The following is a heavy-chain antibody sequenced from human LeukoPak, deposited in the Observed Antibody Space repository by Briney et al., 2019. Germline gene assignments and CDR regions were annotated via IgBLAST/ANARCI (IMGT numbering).Heavy chain of an antibody. CDR1: GFTFTRHW. CDR2: IKQDGSEK. CDR3: ARDSLPPGDAFDI. V-gene: IGHV3-7*01. J-gene: IGHJ3*02. Sequence: GGSLRLSCVASGFTFTRHWMIWVRQAPGKGLEWVANIKQDGSEKYYVDSVKGRFTISRDNAKNSLYLQMNSLRAEDTAVYYCARDSLPPGDAFDIWGQGTKVTVSS. D-gene: IGHD2-15*01.